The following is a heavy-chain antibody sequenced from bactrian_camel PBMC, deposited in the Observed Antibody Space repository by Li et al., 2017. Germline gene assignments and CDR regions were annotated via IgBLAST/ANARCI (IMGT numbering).Heavy chain of an antibody. D-gene: IGHD5*01. CDR2: FDSSRKT. Sequence: HVQLVESGGGAVQAGGSLRLSCEAYAYTLRPYCMGWFRQAPGKEREEVARFDSSRKTKYAESVKGRFTISIDDATNTLYLLMANLKPEDSGVYSCAAGITSRHNVGYCFPDKYYGQGTQVTVS. CDR1: AYTLRPYC. J-gene: IGHJ4*01. V-gene: IGHV3S57*01.